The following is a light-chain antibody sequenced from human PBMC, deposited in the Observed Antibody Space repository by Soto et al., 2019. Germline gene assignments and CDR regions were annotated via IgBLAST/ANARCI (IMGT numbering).Light chain of an antibody. CDR3: AAWDDSLSGYVV. J-gene: IGLJ2*01. CDR2: DNN. CDR1: SSNIGRNT. V-gene: IGLV1-44*01. Sequence: QSVLTQPPSASGTPGQRVTISCSGSSSNIGRNTVNWYQQLPGTAPKLLLYDNNQRPSGFTDRFSGSKSGTSASMAMSGLQSEDEADYYCAAWDDSLSGYVVFGGGTKLTVL.